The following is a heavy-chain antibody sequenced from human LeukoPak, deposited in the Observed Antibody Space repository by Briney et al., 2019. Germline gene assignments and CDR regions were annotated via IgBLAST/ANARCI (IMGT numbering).Heavy chain of an antibody. D-gene: IGHD2-15*01. CDR1: GGSISSGSYY. V-gene: IGHV4-61*02. CDR3: ARDYSRRYCSGGSCYSEPDY. Sequence: SETLSLTCTVSGGSISSGSYYWSWIRQPAGKGLEWIGRIYTSGSTNYNPSLKSRVTISVDTSKNQFSLKLSSVTAADTAVYYCARDYSRRYCSGGSCYSEPDYWGQGTLVTVSS. CDR2: IYTSGST. J-gene: IGHJ4*02.